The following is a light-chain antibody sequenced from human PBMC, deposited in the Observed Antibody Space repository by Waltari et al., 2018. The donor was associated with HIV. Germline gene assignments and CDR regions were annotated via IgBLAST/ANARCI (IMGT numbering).Light chain of an antibody. Sequence: QSVLPQPPSASATPGQRVTISCSGCTSTIGSNSVSWYQQSPGTPPKVLIYRNERRPSGVPDRCSASRSGTSASLVISGLRSEDEADYYCAAYDDNLPGWMFGGGTKLTAL. CDR3: AAYDDNLPGWM. J-gene: IGLJ3*02. V-gene: IGLV1-47*01. CDR2: RNE. CDR1: TSTIGSNS.